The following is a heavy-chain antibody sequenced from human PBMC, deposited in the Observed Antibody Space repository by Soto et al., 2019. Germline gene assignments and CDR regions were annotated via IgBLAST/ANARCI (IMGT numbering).Heavy chain of an antibody. J-gene: IGHJ4*02. CDR1: GYTFTSYG. Sequence: ASVKVSCKASGYTFTSYGMHWVRHAPGQRLEWMGWINAGNGNTKYSQKFQGRVTITRDTSASTAYMELSSLRSEDTAVYYCARDYYDSSGYLWEYWGQGTLVTVSS. V-gene: IGHV1-3*01. D-gene: IGHD3-22*01. CDR2: INAGNGNT. CDR3: ARDYYDSSGYLWEY.